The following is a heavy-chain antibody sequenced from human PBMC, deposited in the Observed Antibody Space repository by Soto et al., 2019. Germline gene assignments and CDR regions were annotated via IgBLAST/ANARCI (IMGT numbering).Heavy chain of an antibody. CDR3: ARQIDFWSGPNYYYYYYMDV. CDR2: IYYSGST. Sequence: SETLSLTCTVSGGSISSYYWSWIRQPPGKGLEWIGYIYYSGSTNYNLSLKSRVTISVDTSKNQFSLKLSSVTAADTAVYYCARQIDFWSGPNYYYYYYMDVWGKGTTVTVSS. J-gene: IGHJ6*03. D-gene: IGHD3-3*01. V-gene: IGHV4-59*08. CDR1: GGSISSYY.